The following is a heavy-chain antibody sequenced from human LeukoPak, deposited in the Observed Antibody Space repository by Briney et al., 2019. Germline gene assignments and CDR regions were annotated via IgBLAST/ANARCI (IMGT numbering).Heavy chain of an antibody. J-gene: IGHJ4*02. V-gene: IGHV4-59*05. CDR3: ARPQGVASVWDFEY. CDR2: IYYSGST. D-gene: IGHD5-12*01. CDR1: GGSISSYW. Sequence: SETLSLTRTVSGGSISSYWWSWIRQPPGKGLEWIGSIYYSGSTYYNPSLKSRVTISVDTSKNQFSLEVRSVTAADTAVYYCARPQGVASVWDFEYWGQGTLVTVSS.